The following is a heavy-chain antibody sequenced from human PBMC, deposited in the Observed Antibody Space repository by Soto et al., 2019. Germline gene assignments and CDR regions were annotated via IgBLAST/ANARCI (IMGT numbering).Heavy chain of an antibody. Sequence: XGFLRLSFVASGFNFGNFGMHWVRQAPGKGLEWLTVISNDENIKQDSVRGRFAIARDNSKNTLYRHLTSLRAEDTAIYYCARGLRGVLDYWGQGTLVTVSS. J-gene: IGHJ4*02. CDR3: ARGLRGVLDY. CDR1: GFNFGNFG. V-gene: IGHV3-33*01. D-gene: IGHD5-12*01. CDR2: ISNDENIK.